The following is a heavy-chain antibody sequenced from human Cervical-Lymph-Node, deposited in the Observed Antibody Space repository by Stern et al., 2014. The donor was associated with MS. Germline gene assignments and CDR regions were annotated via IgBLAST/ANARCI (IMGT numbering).Heavy chain of an antibody. J-gene: IGHJ4*02. Sequence: QVQLVQSGSELKNPGASVKVSCKASGYTFTSYAMNWVRQAPGQGLEWMGWIDTNTRNPTYAQGFTGRFVFSLDTSVSTAYLQISSLKAEDTAFYYCARDITVVRGVRYYFDYWGQGTLVTVSS. D-gene: IGHD3-10*01. V-gene: IGHV7-4-1*02. CDR2: IDTNTRNP. CDR1: GYTFTSYA. CDR3: ARDITVVRGVRYYFDY.